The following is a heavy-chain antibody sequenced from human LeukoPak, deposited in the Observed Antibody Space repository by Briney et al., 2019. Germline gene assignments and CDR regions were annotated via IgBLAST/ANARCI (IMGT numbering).Heavy chain of an antibody. CDR1: GFTFSDYW. V-gene: IGHV3-7*01. CDR3: ASAGNTHFDY. D-gene: IGHD4-23*01. Sequence: GGSLRLSCAASGFTFSDYWMSWVRQAPGKGLEWVATIKQDGSEKYYVDSLKGRFTISRDNAKNSLYLQMSSLRAEDTAVYYCASAGNTHFDYWGQGTLVTVSS. J-gene: IGHJ4*02. CDR2: IKQDGSEK.